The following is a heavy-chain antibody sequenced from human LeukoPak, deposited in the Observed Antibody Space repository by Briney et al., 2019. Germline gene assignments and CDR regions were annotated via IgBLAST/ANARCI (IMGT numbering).Heavy chain of an antibody. Sequence: PSETLSLTCTVSGGSISSSNWWSWVRQPPGKGLEWIGEIYHSGSTNYNPSLKSRVTISVDKSKDQFSLKLSSVTAADTAVYYCARAPASPDWFDPWGQGTLVTVSS. V-gene: IGHV4-4*02. CDR1: GGSISSSNW. CDR3: ARAPASPDWFDP. D-gene: IGHD2-2*01. J-gene: IGHJ5*02. CDR2: IYHSGST.